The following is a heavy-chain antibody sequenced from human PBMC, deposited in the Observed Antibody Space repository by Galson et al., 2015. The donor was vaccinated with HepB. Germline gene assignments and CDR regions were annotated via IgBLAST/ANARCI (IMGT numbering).Heavy chain of an antibody. J-gene: IGHJ4*02. CDR2: IYHSGST. CDR3: ARVHSYYYDSSGYSQTVTLFDY. CDR1: GGSISSGGYS. V-gene: IGHV4-30-2*01. D-gene: IGHD3-22*01. Sequence: LSLTCAVSGGSISSGGYSWSWIRQPPGKGLEGIGYIYHSGSTYYNPSLKSRVTISVDRSKNQFSLKLSSVTAADTAVYYCARVHSYYYDSSGYSQTVTLFDYWGQGTLVTVSS.